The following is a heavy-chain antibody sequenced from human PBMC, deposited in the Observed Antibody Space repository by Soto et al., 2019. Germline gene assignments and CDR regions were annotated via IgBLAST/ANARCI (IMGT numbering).Heavy chain of an antibody. CDR1: GFTFNNYN. D-gene: IGHD2-15*01. J-gene: IGHJ6*03. CDR3: ARVLSGTPNYYCMAV. Sequence: EVQLVESGGGLVKPGGSLRLSCAASGFTFNNYNMKWVRQAPGKGLEWVSSIGTSSSYIYYADSLKGRFTISRDNAENSLYLQLNSQRAKDTAVYYSARVLSGTPNYYCMAVWSEGTAVTFSS. V-gene: IGHV3-21*01. CDR2: IGTSSSYI.